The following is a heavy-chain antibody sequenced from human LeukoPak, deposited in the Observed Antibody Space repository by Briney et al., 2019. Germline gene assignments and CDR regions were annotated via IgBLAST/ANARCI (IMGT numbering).Heavy chain of an antibody. J-gene: IGHJ3*02. D-gene: IGHD2-21*01. V-gene: IGHV4-4*02. CDR1: GRSLSSSNW. CDR3: ARGAIVVERNAFDI. CDR2: IYHSGST. Sequence: SGTLSLTCAVSGRSLSSSNWWSWVRQPPGKGVEGSGEIYHSGSTNYNPSLKSRVTISVDKSKNQFSLKLSSVTAADTAVYYCARGAIVVERNAFDIWGQGTMVTVSS.